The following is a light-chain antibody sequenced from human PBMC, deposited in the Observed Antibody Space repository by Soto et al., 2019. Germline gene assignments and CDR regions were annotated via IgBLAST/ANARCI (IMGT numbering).Light chain of an antibody. J-gene: IGKJ2*01. CDR1: QSISSW. CDR2: KAS. CDR3: QQYNSYPYT. V-gene: IGKV1-5*03. Sequence: DIQMTQSPSTLSACVGDRVTITCRASQSISSWLAWYQQKPGKAPKLLIYKASSLESGVPSRFSGSGSGTEFTLTISSLRPDDFATYYCQQYNSYPYTFGQGTKVDIK.